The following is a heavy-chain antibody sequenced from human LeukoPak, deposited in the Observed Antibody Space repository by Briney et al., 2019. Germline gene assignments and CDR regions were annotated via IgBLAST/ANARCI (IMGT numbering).Heavy chain of an antibody. Sequence: GRSLRLSCAASGFTFSSYAMHWVRQAPGKGLEWVAVISYDGSNKYYADSAKGRFTISRDNSKNTLYLQMNSLRAEDTAVYYCARDLDNYYDSSGSPWGQGTLVTVSS. J-gene: IGHJ5*02. CDR2: ISYDGSNK. D-gene: IGHD3-22*01. CDR3: ARDLDNYYDSSGSP. CDR1: GFTFSSYA. V-gene: IGHV3-30-3*01.